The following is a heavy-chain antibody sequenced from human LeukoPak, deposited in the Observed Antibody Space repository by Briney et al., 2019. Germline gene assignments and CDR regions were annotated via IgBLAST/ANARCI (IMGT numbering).Heavy chain of an antibody. Sequence: GGSLRLSCAASGFTFSRYWIHWVRQAPGKGLVWVSRINSDGSSTSYADSVKGRFTISRDNAKNTLYLQMNSLRAEDTAVYYCARAMCNWGFSRPFDYWGQGTLVTVSS. CDR2: INSDGSST. V-gene: IGHV3-74*01. J-gene: IGHJ4*02. CDR1: GFTFSRYW. CDR3: ARAMCNWGFSRPFDY. D-gene: IGHD7-27*01.